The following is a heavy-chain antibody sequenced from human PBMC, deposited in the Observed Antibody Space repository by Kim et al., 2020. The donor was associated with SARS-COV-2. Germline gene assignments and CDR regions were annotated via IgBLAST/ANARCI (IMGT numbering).Heavy chain of an antibody. V-gene: IGHV4-34*01. Sequence: SETLSLTCAVYGGSFSGYYWSWIRQPPGKGLEWIGEINHSGSTNYNPSLKSRVTISVDTSKNQFSLKLSSVTAADTAVYYCARGKTTGGYGMDVWGQGTTVTVSS. J-gene: IGHJ6*02. D-gene: IGHD3-16*01. CDR3: ARGKTTGGYGMDV. CDR2: INHSGST. CDR1: GGSFSGYY.